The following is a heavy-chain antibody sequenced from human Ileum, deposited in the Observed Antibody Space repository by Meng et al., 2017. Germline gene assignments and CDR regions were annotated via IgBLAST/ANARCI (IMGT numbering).Heavy chain of an antibody. J-gene: IGHJ3*02. Sequence: GESLKISCVASGFAVSNNNYMGWARHPPGKGLEWVSLTSNGGTLYYADSTKGRFTMSRDSTKNTLSLEMSGLQAENTALYFCATSSPGWGGDAFDIWGRGTMVTVSS. CDR3: ATSSPGWGGDAFDI. V-gene: IGHV3-53*01. CDR1: GFAVSNNNY. CDR2: TSNGGTL. D-gene: IGHD3-10*01.